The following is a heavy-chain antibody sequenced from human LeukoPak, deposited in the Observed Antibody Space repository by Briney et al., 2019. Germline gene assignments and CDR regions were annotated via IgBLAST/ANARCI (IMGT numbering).Heavy chain of an antibody. D-gene: IGHD3-22*01. CDR2: ISSSSSYI. Sequence: GGSLLLSCAASGFPFSSYSMNWVRQAPGKGLEGVSSISSSSSYIYYADSVKGRFTISRDNSKNTLYLQMNSLRAEDTAVYYCAKLIVVVITTDAFDIWGQGTMVTVSS. V-gene: IGHV3-21*04. J-gene: IGHJ3*02. CDR3: AKLIVVVITTDAFDI. CDR1: GFPFSSYS.